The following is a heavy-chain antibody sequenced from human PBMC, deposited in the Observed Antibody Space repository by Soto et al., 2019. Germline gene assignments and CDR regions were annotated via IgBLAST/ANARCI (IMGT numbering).Heavy chain of an antibody. CDR1: GFTFSSYA. D-gene: IGHD1-7*01. Sequence: ESGGGVVQPGRSLRLSCAASGFTFSSYAMHWVRQAPGQGLEWVELISYDGSNKYYADSVKGRFTISRDNSKNTLYLQMNSLRPEDTAVYHCARDQGGTTLYYHGMDVWGQGTTVTVSS. CDR2: ISYDGSNK. J-gene: IGHJ6*02. V-gene: IGHV3-30-3*01. CDR3: ARDQGGTTLYYHGMDV.